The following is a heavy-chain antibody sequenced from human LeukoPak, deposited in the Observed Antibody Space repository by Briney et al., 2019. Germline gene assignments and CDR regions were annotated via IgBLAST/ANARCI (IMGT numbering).Heavy chain of an antibody. J-gene: IGHJ4*02. CDR2: SGSGANT. D-gene: IGHD6-19*01. Sequence: GGSLRLSCAASGFTFSSYGMSWVRQAPGKGLEWVVSGSGANTYYADSVKGRFTISRDNSKNTVFLQMNSLRAEDTAVYYCAXXXXXXXXSGWPWAYFDYWGQGIMVIVSS. V-gene: IGHV3-23*01. CDR3: AXXXXXXXXSGWPWAYFDY. CDR1: GFTFSSYG.